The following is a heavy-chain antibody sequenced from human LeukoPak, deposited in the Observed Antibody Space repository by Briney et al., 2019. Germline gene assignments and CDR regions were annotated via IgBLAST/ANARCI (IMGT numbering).Heavy chain of an antibody. D-gene: IGHD3-22*01. J-gene: IGHJ6*02. CDR3: ARAARGSSYYYDSSCYYYGHYYYYGMDV. Sequence: GGSLRLSCAASGFTFSSYAMHWVRQAPGKGLEWVAVISYDGSNKYYADSVKGRFTISRDNSKNTLYLQMNSLRAEDTAVYYCARAARGSSYYYDSSCYYYGHYYYYGMDVWGQGTTVTVSS. CDR1: GFTFSSYA. V-gene: IGHV3-30-3*01. CDR2: ISYDGSNK.